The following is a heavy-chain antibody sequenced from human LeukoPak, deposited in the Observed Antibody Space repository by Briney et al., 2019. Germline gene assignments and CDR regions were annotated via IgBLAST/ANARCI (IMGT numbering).Heavy chain of an antibody. V-gene: IGHV4-59*01. J-gene: IGHJ4*02. CDR2: IYYSGST. Sequence: SETLSLTCTVSGGSISSYYWSWIRQPPGKGLEWIGYIYYSGSTNYNPSLKSRVTISVDTSKNQFSLKLSSVTAADTAVYYCARGSIIQLWLRGSSFDYWGQGTLVTVSS. CDR1: GGSISSYY. CDR3: ARGSIIQLWLRGSSFDY. D-gene: IGHD5-18*01.